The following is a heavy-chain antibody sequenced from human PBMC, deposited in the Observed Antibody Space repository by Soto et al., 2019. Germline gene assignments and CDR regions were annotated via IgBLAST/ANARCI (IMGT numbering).Heavy chain of an antibody. CDR1: GFTFSSYG. CDR3: AKVLDGSTWYGRPAYDF. CDR2: IPDDGRNK. D-gene: IGHD6-13*01. V-gene: IGHV3-30*18. Sequence: QVQLVESGGGVVQPGRSLRLSCAASGFTFSSYGMHWVRQAPGKGLEGVAVIPDDGRNKYYADSVKGRFTISRDNSKNTLYLQMTSLKTEDTAVYYCAKVLDGSTWYGRPAYDFWGQGALVTVSS. J-gene: IGHJ4*02.